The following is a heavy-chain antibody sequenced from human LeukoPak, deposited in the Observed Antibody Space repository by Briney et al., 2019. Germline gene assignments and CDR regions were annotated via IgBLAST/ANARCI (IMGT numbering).Heavy chain of an antibody. Sequence: PGGSLRLSCAASGFTFSAYSMNWVRQGPGKGLEWLSFISTSSTTIYYADSVKDRFTISRDNAKSSLFLQMNSLRAEDTAVYYCARFRPESGYDFDAWGQGTLVTVSS. CDR2: ISTSSTTI. J-gene: IGHJ4*02. CDR3: ARFRPESGYDFDA. CDR1: GFTFSAYS. D-gene: IGHD5-12*01. V-gene: IGHV3-48*01.